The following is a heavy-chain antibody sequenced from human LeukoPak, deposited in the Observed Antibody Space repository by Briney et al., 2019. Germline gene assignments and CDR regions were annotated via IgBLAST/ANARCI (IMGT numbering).Heavy chain of an antibody. V-gene: IGHV3-21*01. D-gene: IGHD4-17*01. Sequence: GGSLRLSWAASGFTFSSYSKNWGRQAPGKGREWGASISSSISYIYNAHSINRRFTISTDNAKNSLYLQMNSLRAEDTAVYYCSRDAWGVDYGHYPDYWCQGTLVTVSS. CDR1: GFTFSSYS. CDR3: SRDAWGVDYGHYPDY. J-gene: IGHJ4*02. CDR2: ISSSISYI.